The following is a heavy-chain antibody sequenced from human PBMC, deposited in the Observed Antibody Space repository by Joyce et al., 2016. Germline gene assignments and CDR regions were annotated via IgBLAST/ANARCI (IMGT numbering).Heavy chain of an antibody. D-gene: IGHD3-16*01. J-gene: IGHJ4*02. Sequence: QVHLQESGPGLVKPSETLSLTCTVSGDSVTSLFWNWIRQPPGKGLEWVAHISSTGSTTYNPALKRRATISLDAPRNQFSLKLTSVTAADTAIYYCARDGGYYFDYWGQGTLVAVSS. CDR3: ARDGGYYFDY. CDR2: ISSTGST. CDR1: GDSVTSLF. V-gene: IGHV4-59*02.